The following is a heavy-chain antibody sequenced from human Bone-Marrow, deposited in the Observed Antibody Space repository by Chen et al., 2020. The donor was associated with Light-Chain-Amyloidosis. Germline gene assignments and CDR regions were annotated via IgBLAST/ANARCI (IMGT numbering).Heavy chain of an antibody. CDR1: GYTLPNYW. D-gene: IGHD5-12*01. Sequence: EVQLEQSGPEVKKPGESLKISCKGSGYTLPNYWIGWVRQMPGKGLECMGVIYPDDSDARYSPSFAGQFTISADKSITAAYLQWRSLKASDTAMYYCARRRDGYNFDYWGQGTLVTVSS. J-gene: IGHJ4*02. CDR2: IYPDDSDA. CDR3: ARRRDGYNFDY. V-gene: IGHV5-51*01.